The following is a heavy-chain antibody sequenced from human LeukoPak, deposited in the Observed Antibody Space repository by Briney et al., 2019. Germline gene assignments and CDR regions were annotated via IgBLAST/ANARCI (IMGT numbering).Heavy chain of an antibody. V-gene: IGHV4-30-4*01. D-gene: IGHD3-10*01. J-gene: IGHJ6*04. CDR2: IYYSGST. CDR1: GGSISSGDYY. CDR3: ARGEFGELLSYYDGMDV. Sequence: SQTLSLTCTVSGGSISSGDYYWRWIRQPPGKGLEWIGYIYYSGSTYYNPSLKSRVTISVDTSKNQFSLKLSSVTAADTAVYYCARGEFGELLSYYDGMDVWGKGTTVTVSS.